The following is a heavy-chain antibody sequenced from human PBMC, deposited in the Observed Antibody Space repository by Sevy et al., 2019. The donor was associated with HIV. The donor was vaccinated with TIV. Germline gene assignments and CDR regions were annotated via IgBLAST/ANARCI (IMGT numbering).Heavy chain of an antibody. CDR2: ISGSGGST. D-gene: IGHD6-6*01. J-gene: IGHJ5*01. CDR3: VKRQYSRSSKWFDS. Sequence: GGSLRLSCAASGFTFSSYAMNWVRQAPGKGLEWVSGISGSGGSTLYADSVKGRFTISGDNSKNTLYLQMNSLRAEDAAVYYCVKRQYSRSSKWFDSWGQGTLVTVSS. CDR1: GFTFSSYA. V-gene: IGHV3-23*01.